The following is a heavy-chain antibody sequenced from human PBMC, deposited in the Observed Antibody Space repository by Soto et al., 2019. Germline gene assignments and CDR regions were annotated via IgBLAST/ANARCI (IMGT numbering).Heavy chain of an antibody. D-gene: IGHD3-22*01. CDR1: GFTFSSYS. CDR3: ARDLGYYDSNDRRSAIGN. J-gene: IGHJ3*02. CDR2: ISSSSSYI. Sequence: EVQLVESGGGLVKPGGSLRLSCAASGFTFSSYSMNWVRQARGKGLEWVSSISSSSSYIYYADSVKGRFTIARDNAKNSLCVAMSIVMADDAAVYYRARDLGYYDSNDRRSAIGNWGQGTMGSVSS. V-gene: IGHV3-21*01.